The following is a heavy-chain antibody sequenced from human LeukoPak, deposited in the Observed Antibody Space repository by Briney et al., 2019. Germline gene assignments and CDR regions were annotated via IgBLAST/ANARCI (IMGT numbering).Heavy chain of an antibody. D-gene: IGHD3-10*01. J-gene: IGHJ5*02. CDR1: GGSISSSSYY. CDR2: IYYSGST. CDR3: ARDLGPGYYGSGPHWFDP. V-gene: IGHV4-39*07. Sequence: SETLSLTCTVSGGSISSSSYYWGWIRQPPGKGLEWIGSIYYSGSTYYNPSLKSRVTISVDTSKNQFSLKLSSVTAADTAVYYCARDLGPGYYGSGPHWFDPWGQGTLVTVAS.